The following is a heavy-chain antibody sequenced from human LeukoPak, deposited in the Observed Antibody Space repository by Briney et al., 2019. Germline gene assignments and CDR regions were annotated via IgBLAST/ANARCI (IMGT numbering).Heavy chain of an antibody. Sequence: GGSLRLSCAASGFTFSSYSMNWVRQAPGKGLEWVSSISSGGSYISYADSVKGRFTISRDNAKNSLYLQMNSLRAEDTAVYYCAKDPGGYCSSTSCYYDYWGQGTLVTVSS. CDR3: AKDPGGYCSSTSCYYDY. CDR1: GFTFSSYS. D-gene: IGHD2-2*01. J-gene: IGHJ4*02. V-gene: IGHV3-21*04. CDR2: ISSGGSYI.